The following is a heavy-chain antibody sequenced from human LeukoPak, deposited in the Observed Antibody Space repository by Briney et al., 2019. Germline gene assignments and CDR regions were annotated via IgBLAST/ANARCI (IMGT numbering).Heavy chain of an antibody. V-gene: IGHV1-69*13. CDR1: GYTFTSYG. J-gene: IGHJ4*02. Sequence: SVKVSCKASGYTFTSYGISWVRQAPGQGLEWMGGIIPIFGTANYAQKFQGRVTITADESTSTAYMELSSLRSEDTAVYYCARSGDYGSGSYWFDYWGQGTLVTVSS. CDR3: ARSGDYGSGSYWFDY. CDR2: IIPIFGTA. D-gene: IGHD3-10*01.